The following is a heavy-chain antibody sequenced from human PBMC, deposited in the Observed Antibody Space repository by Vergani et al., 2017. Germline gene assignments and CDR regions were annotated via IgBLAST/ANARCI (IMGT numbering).Heavy chain of an antibody. CDR1: GDSVSSSSVT. CDR3: ARVNVPWFFDY. D-gene: IGHD3-22*01. CDR2: TYYRSKWYN. Sequence: QVQLQQSGPGLVKPSQTLSLTCAISGDSVSSSSVTWNWIRQSPSRGLEWLGRTYYRSKWYNEYAVSVRSRIIINPDTSKNQVSLQLDSVTAADTAVYYCARVNVPWFFDYWGQGTLVTVSS. V-gene: IGHV6-1*01. J-gene: IGHJ4*02.